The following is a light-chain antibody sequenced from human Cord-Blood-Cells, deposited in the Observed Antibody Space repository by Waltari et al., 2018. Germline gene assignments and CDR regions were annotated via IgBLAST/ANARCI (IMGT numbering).Light chain of an antibody. CDR1: SSDVGGSNY. V-gene: IGLV2-14*01. J-gene: IGLJ1*01. Sequence: QSALTQPASVSGSPGPSITISCPGTSSDVGGSNYVSWYQQHPGKAPKLMIYDVSNRPSGVSNRFSGSKSGNTASLTISGLQAEDEADYYCSSYTSSSTYVFGTGTKVTVL. CDR2: DVS. CDR3: SSYTSSSTYV.